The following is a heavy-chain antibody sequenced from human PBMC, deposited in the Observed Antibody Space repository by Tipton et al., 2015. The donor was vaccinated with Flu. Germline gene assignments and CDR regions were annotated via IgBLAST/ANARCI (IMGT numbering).Heavy chain of an antibody. CDR1: GGSFSGYY. J-gene: IGHJ5*02. CDR2: INHSGST. CDR3: ARDGGGWFGGGWFDP. Sequence: TLSLTCAVYGGSFSGYYWSWIRQPPGKGLEWIGEINHSGSTNYNPSLKSRVTISVDTSKNQFSLKLSSVTAADTAVYYCARDGGGWFGGGWFDPWGQGTLVTVSS. V-gene: IGHV4-34*01. D-gene: IGHD3-10*01.